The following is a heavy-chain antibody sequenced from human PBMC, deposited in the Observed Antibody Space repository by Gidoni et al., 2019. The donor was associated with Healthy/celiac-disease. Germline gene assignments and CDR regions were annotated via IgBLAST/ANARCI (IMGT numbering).Heavy chain of an antibody. CDR3: ARDPFTLPRPYYFDY. CDR1: GGSFSGYY. D-gene: IGHD2-2*01. CDR2: INHSGST. Sequence: QVQLQQWGAGLLKPSETLSLTCAVYGGSFSGYYWSWIRQPPGKGLEWIGEINHSGSTNYNPSLKSRVTISVDTSKNQFSLKLSSVTAADTAVYYCARDPFTLPRPYYFDYWGQGTLVTVSS. J-gene: IGHJ4*02. V-gene: IGHV4-34*01.